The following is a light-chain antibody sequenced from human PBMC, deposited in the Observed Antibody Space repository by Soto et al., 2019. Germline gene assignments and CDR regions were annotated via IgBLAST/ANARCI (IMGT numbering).Light chain of an antibody. CDR2: GNT. CDR1: SSNIGAGYD. CDR3: QSYDSSLSGSV. Sequence: QPVLTQPPSVSGAPGQRVTISCTGSSSNIGAGYDVHWYQQLPGTAPKVLIYGNTNRPSGVPDRFSGSKSGTSASLAITGLRAEDEADYYCQSYDSSLSGSVFGGGTKVTVL. J-gene: IGLJ2*01. V-gene: IGLV1-40*01.